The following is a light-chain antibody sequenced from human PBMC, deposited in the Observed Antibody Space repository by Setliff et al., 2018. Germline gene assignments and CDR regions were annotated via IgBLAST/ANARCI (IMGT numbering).Light chain of an antibody. CDR1: SSNIGAGYD. CDR3: GTWDSSLSDVV. V-gene: IGLV1-51*01. CDR2: DNN. J-gene: IGLJ2*01. Sequence: QSVLTQPPSVSGAPGQRVTISCTGSSSNIGAGYDVHWYQQLPGTAPKLLIYDNNKRPSGIPDRFSGSKSGTSATLGITGLQTGDEADYYCGTWDSSLSDVVFGGGTKVTVL.